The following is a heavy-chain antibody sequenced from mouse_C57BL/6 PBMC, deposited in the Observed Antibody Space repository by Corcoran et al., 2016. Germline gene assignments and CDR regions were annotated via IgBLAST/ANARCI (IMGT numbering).Heavy chain of an antibody. CDR2: IYPGDGDT. CDR1: GYAFSSYW. V-gene: IGHV1-80*01. J-gene: IGHJ3*01. Sequence: QVQLQQSGAELVKPGASVKISCKASGYAFSSYWRNWVKQRPGKGLEWIGQIYPGDGDTNYNGKFKGKATLTADKSSSTAYMQLSSLTSEDSAVYFCARSWFAYWGQGTLVTVSA. CDR3: ARSWFAY.